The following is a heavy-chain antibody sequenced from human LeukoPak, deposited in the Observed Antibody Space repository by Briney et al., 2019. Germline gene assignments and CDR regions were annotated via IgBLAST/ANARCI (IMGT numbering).Heavy chain of an antibody. D-gene: IGHD2-21*01. CDR3: ARELWFANAPGSWLDP. CDR2: IFHTGST. Sequence: PSETLSLTCVVSCDSISSGAYSWSWIRQPPGKGLEWIGYIFHTGSTFYNPSLKSRVTISVDNSKNQFSLRLGSVTAADTAVYYCARELWFANAPGSWLDPWGQGALVTVSS. CDR1: CDSISSGAYS. J-gene: IGHJ5*02. V-gene: IGHV4-30-2*01.